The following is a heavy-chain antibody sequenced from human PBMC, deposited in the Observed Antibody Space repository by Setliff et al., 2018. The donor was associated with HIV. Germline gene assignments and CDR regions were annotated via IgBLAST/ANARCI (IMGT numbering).Heavy chain of an antibody. CDR1: GGSISSGTYY. V-gene: IGHV4-61*02. Sequence: PSETLSLTCSVSGGSISSGTYYWSWIRQPAGKGLEWIGRMYNSESIYYNLSLKTRVTISIDSSKNQFSLKLTSVTAADTAVYYCARTRGSGSYWGWFDPWGQGTLVTVSS. CDR2: MYNSESI. J-gene: IGHJ5*02. D-gene: IGHD3-10*01. CDR3: ARTRGSGSYWGWFDP.